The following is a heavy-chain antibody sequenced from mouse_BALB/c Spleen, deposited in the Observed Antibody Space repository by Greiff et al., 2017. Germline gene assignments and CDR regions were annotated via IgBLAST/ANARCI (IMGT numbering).Heavy chain of an antibody. D-gene: IGHD2-2*01. CDR3: ARRGGFYGYERDFDY. CDR2: IDPSDSYT. J-gene: IGHJ2*01. V-gene: IGHV1-69*02. CDR1: GYTFTSYW. Sequence: QVQLQQPGAELVKPGASVKLSCKASGYTFTSYWMHWVKQRPGQGLEWIGEIDPSDSYTNYNQKFKGKATLTVDKSSSTAYMQLSSLTSEDSAVYYCARRGGFYGYERDFDYWGQGTTLTVSS.